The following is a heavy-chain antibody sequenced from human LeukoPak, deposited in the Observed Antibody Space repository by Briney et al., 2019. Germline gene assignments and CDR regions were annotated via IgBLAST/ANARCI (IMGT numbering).Heavy chain of an antibody. D-gene: IGHD2-21*02. V-gene: IGHV1-69*04. J-gene: IGHJ4*02. Sequence: SVKVSCKASGGTFSSYALTWVRLAPGQGLEWMGRIIPILNIEEYAQRFQGRVTITADTSTSTVYMELSSLRSEDTAIYYCAIRSDGAYCGGDCFYLDYWGQGTLVTVSS. CDR2: IIPILNIE. CDR1: GGTFSSYA. CDR3: AIRSDGAYCGGDCFYLDY.